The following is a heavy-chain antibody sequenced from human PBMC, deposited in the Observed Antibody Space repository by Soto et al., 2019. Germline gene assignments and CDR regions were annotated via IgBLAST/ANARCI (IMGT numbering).Heavy chain of an antibody. CDR2: VFHTGNT. V-gene: IGHV4-4*02. D-gene: IGHD2-21*01. J-gene: IGHJ4*02. CDR3: ARKAWVRFDY. Sequence: ETLSLTCAVSGDSMTRSVWWAWVRQPPGKGLEWIGEVFHTGNTNYNPSLKIRVTMSVDKSKNEFYLKVTSVTDADTAIYYCARKAWVRFDYWGQGALVTVSS. CDR1: GDSMTRSVW.